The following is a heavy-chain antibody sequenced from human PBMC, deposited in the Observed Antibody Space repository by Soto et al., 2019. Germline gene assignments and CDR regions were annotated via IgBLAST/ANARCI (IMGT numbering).Heavy chain of an antibody. J-gene: IGHJ4*02. CDR2: IYPRDSDI. CDR1: GDSFTGFW. Sequence: PGESLKISCKVFGDSFTGFWIGWVRQMPGKGLEWVASIYPRDSDIRYNPSFQGQVTISADMSTTTAYLQWSSLKASDTAIYYCARQHPLDSRVWYDWGQGTLVTVSS. CDR3: ARQHPLDSRVWYD. D-gene: IGHD6-19*01. V-gene: IGHV5-51*01.